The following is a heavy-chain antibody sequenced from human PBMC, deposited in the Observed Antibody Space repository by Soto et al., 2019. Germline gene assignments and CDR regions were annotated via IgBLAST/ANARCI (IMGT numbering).Heavy chain of an antibody. CDR1: GFTFRRYS. J-gene: IGHJ4*02. CDR3: VKGGTSVSSAGFDY. Sequence: PGGSLRLSCSASGFTFRRYSMHWVRQAPGKGLEFVAVIRNNGISTYYADSVKGRFTISRDNSNNTVSLQMRSLRREDTAVYYCVKGGTSVSSAGFDYWGLGTLVTVSS. D-gene: IGHD3-22*01. CDR2: IRNNGIST. V-gene: IGHV3-64D*06.